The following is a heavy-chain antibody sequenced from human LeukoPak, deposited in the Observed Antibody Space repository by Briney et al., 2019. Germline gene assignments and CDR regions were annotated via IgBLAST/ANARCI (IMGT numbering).Heavy chain of an antibody. CDR1: EFNFNEYY. CDR3: ARVPRSYNWNYEDGAFDI. CDR2: ISTSGSTT. J-gene: IGHJ3*02. D-gene: IGHD1-7*01. Sequence: PRGSLRLSCAVSEFNFNEYYMSWIRQAPGKGLEWVSSISTSGSTTYYSDSVRGRFTISRDNAKNSLYLEMNNLRVDDTAMYHCARVPRSYNWNYEDGAFDIWGQGTMVTVSS. V-gene: IGHV3-11*01.